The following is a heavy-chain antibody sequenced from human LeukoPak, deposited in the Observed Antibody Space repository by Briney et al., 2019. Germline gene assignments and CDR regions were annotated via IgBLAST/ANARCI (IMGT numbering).Heavy chain of an antibody. Sequence: QAGGSLRLSCAASGFTFSSQAMSWVRQAPGKGLEWVSAISGSGDNTYYADSVKGRFTISRDNSKNTLYLQMDSLRAEDTAVYYCARDLDGAAGEDYFDYWGQGTLVTVSS. CDR3: ARDLDGAAGEDYFDY. CDR1: GFTFSSQA. J-gene: IGHJ4*02. CDR2: ISGSGDNT. D-gene: IGHD6-13*01. V-gene: IGHV3-23*01.